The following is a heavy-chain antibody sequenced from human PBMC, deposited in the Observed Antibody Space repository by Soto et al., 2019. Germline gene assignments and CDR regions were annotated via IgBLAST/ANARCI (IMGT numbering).Heavy chain of an antibody. V-gene: IGHV1-18*01. CDR1: GYTFTTYG. D-gene: IGHD6-13*01. CDR2: ISAYSGRT. CDR3: ARDFTKSSSWPYYFDY. Sequence: ASVKVSCKASGYTFTTYGISWVRQAPGQGLEWMGWISAYSGRTKFAQKLQGRATMTTDTSTTTAYMELRSLTSDDTAVYYCARDFTKSSSWPYYFDYWGQGTLVTVSS. J-gene: IGHJ4*02.